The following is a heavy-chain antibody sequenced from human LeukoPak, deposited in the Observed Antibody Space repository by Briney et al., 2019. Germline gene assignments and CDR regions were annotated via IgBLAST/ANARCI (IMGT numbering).Heavy chain of an antibody. Sequence: SQTLSLTCTVSGGSISSGGYYWSWIRQPPGKGLEWIGYIYHSGSTYYNPSLKSRVTISVDRSKNQFSLKLSSVTAADTAVYYCARTYFGNAFDIWGQGTMVTVSS. CDR1: GGSISSGGYY. J-gene: IGHJ3*02. D-gene: IGHD1-14*01. CDR2: IYHSGST. V-gene: IGHV4-30-2*01. CDR3: ARTYFGNAFDI.